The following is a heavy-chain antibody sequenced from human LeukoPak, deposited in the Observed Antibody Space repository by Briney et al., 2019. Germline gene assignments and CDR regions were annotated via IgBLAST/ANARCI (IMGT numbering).Heavy chain of an antibody. Sequence: SETLSLTCTVSGGSICSSSYYWGWIRQPPGKGLEWIGNIYYIGSTYYNPSLKSRVTISVDTSKNQFSLKLSSVTAADTAVYYCARHIGGRYYYYYMDVWGKGTTVTISS. CDR3: ARHIGGRYYYYYMDV. J-gene: IGHJ6*03. CDR2: IYYIGST. V-gene: IGHV4-39*01. D-gene: IGHD3-16*02. CDR1: GGSICSSSYY.